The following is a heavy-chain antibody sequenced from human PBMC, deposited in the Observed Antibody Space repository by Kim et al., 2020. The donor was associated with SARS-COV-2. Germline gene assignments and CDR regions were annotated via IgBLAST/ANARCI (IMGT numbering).Heavy chain of an antibody. CDR1: GFTFSSYA. Sequence: GGSLRLSCAASGFTFSSYAMSWVRQAPGKGLEWVSAISGSGGSTYYADSVKGRFTISRDNSKNTLYQKMNSLRAEDTAVYYCAKNGQLADSVATIMMGKYYYYGMDVWRQGTTVTVSS. D-gene: IGHD5-12*01. V-gene: IGHV3-23*01. CDR3: AKNGQLADSVATIMMGKYYYYGMDV. CDR2: ISGSGGST. J-gene: IGHJ6*02.